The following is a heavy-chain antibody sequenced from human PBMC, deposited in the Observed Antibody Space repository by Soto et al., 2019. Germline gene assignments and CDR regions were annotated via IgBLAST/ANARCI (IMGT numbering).Heavy chain of an antibody. CDR1: GFTFSGSA. CDR3: TRPGYSSSSYYYGMDV. D-gene: IGHD6-6*01. V-gene: IGHV3-73*02. Sequence: EVQLVESGGGLVQPGGSLKLSCAASGFTFSGSAMHWVRQASGKGLEWVGRIRSKANSYATAYAASVKGRFTISRDDSKNTAYLQMNSLKTEDTAVYYCTRPGYSSSSYYYGMDVWAKGPRSPSP. J-gene: IGHJ6*02. CDR2: IRSKANSYAT.